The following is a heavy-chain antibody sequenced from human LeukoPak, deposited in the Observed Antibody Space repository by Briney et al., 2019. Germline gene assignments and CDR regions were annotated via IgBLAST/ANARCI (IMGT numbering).Heavy chain of an antibody. J-gene: IGHJ6*02. CDR1: GFAFSNFG. D-gene: IGHD3-10*01. CDR2: ISYDGSNK. CDR3: AKDLGSIMVRGIVSLGMDV. V-gene: IGHV3-30*18. Sequence: GRSLSLSCAASGFAFSNFGMHWVRQAPGKGLEWVSLISYDGSNKYYADSVKGRFTISRDNSKNPLYLQMNSLRAEDTAVYYCAKDLGSIMVRGIVSLGMDVWGQGTTVTVSS.